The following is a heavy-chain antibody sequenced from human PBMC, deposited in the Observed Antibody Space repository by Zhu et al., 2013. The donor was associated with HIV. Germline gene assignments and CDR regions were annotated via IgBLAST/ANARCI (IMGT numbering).Heavy chain of an antibody. J-gene: IGHJ5*02. D-gene: IGHD1-7*01. CDR3: ARRNWNYVRPWFDP. CDR2: IIPIFGTA. V-gene: IGHV1-69*06. Sequence: QVQLVQSGAEVKKPGSSVKVSCKASGGTFSSYAISWVRQAPGQGLEWMGGIIPIFGTANYAQKFQGRVTITADKSTSTAYMELSSLRSEDTAVYYCARRNWNYVRPWFDPWGRGNPSVTVSS. CDR1: GGTFSSYA.